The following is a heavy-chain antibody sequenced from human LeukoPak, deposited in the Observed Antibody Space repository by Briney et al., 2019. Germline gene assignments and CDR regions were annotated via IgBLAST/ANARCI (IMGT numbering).Heavy chain of an antibody. V-gene: IGHV1-18*01. CDR1: DYTFTTYS. D-gene: IGHD1-26*01. CDR3: ARGLGGSGSYFLTFDY. CDR2: ISAYNGNT. J-gene: IGHJ4*02. Sequence: ASVKVSFKASDYTFTTYSINWVRQAPGQGLEWMGWISAYNGNTKYAQKVQGRVTMTTDTSTSTAYMELRSLRSDGTAVYYCARGLGGSGSYFLTFDYWGQGTLVTVSS.